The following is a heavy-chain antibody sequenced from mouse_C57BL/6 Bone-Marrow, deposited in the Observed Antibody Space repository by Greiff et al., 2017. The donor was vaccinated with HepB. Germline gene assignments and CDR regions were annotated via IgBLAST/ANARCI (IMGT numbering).Heavy chain of an antibody. D-gene: IGHD1-1*01. CDR2: IDPANGNT. CDR3: ANPYTSYYGDFDY. V-gene: IGHV14-3*01. Sequence: VQLKESVAELVRPGASVKLSCTASGFNIKNTYMHWVKQRPEQGLEWIGRIDPANGNTKYAPKVQGKATITADTSSNTSYMQLSSLTSEDTAIYYCANPYTSYYGDFDYWGQGTTLTVSS. CDR1: GFNIKNTY. J-gene: IGHJ2*01.